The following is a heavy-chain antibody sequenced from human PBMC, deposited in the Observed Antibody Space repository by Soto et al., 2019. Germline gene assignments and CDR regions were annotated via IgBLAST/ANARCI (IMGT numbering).Heavy chain of an antibody. Sequence: QVQLVQSGAEVKKPGASVKVSCKASGYTFTSYGISWVRQAPGQGLEWMGWISAYNGNTNYAQKLQGRVTMTTDTSTSTAYMERRSLAADDPAVDYCARDQRGYYGSGSYFWLDPWGQGTLGPVSS. CDR1: GYTFTSYG. V-gene: IGHV1-18*01. D-gene: IGHD3-10*01. CDR2: ISAYNGNT. J-gene: IGHJ5*02. CDR3: ARDQRGYYGSGSYFWLDP.